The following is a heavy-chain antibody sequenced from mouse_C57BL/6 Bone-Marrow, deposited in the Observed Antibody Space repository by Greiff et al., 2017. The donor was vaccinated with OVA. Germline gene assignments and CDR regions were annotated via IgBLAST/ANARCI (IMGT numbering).Heavy chain of an antibody. V-gene: IGHV1-9*01. J-gene: IGHJ3*01. CDR3: SRWGLVTGRFAY. D-gene: IGHD2-1*01. Sequence: VQVKQYGAELMKPGASVKLSCKATGYTFTGYWIGWVQQRPGHGLEWIGEILPGSGSTNYNEKFKGKATFTADTSSNTAYMQLSSLTTEDSAIYYCSRWGLVTGRFAYWGQGTLVTVSA. CDR2: ILPGSGST. CDR1: GYTFTGYW.